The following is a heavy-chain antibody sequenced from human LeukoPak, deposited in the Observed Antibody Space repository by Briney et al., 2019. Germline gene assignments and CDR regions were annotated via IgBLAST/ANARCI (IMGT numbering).Heavy chain of an antibody. D-gene: IGHD4-17*01. J-gene: IGHJ4*02. Sequence: GGSLRLSCVASGLTVSRNYMSWVRQAPGKGLEWVSVIYGGVSTYYADSVKGRFTISRDDSKNTLYLQMNSLRADDMAVYYCTTVGDRNSFDFWGQGTLVTVSS. CDR2: IYGGVST. CDR1: GLTVSRNY. V-gene: IGHV3-53*01. CDR3: TTVGDRNSFDF.